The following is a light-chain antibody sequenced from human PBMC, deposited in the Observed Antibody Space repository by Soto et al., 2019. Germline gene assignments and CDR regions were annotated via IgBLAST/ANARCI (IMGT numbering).Light chain of an antibody. CDR1: SGYTKYI. CDR2: LEGSGKY. V-gene: IGLV4-60*03. CDR3: GTSDSNTHV. J-gene: IGLJ1*01. Sequence: QSVLTQSSSASASLGSSVKLTCTLSSGYTKYIVTWHQQQPGKAPRYLMRLEGSGKYNKGNGVPERFSGSSSGADRYLTISNLQSDDEADYYCGTSDSNTHVFGPGTKLTVL.